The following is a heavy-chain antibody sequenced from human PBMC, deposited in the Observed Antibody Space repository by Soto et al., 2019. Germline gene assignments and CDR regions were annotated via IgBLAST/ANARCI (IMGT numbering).Heavy chain of an antibody. CDR2: ISSTGRTI. Sequence: GGSLRLSCGASGFTFSNYYMSWIRQAPGKGLEWVSYISSTGRTIYYADSVKGRFTVSRDNAQNSLSLKLNSLRVEDTAVYYCARSYRSGWEFDYWGQGTQVTVSS. V-gene: IGHV3-11*01. J-gene: IGHJ4*02. CDR3: ARSYRSGWEFDY. D-gene: IGHD6-19*01. CDR1: GFTFSNYY.